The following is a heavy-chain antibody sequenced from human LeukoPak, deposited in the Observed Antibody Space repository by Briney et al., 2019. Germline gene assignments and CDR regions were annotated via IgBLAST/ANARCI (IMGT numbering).Heavy chain of an antibody. CDR2: IYYSGST. CDR3: AGVIKRITMIVGAFDY. CDR1: GGSISSYY. V-gene: IGHV4-59*01. Sequence: SETLSLTCTVSGGSISSYYWSWIRQPPGKGLEWIGYIYYSGSTNYNPSLKSRVTISVDTSKNQFSLKLSSVTAADTAVYYCAGVIKRITMIVGAFDYWGQGTLVTVSS. J-gene: IGHJ4*02. D-gene: IGHD3-22*01.